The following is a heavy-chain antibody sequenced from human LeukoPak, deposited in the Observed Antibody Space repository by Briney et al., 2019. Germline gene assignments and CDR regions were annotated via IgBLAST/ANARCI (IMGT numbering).Heavy chain of an antibody. Sequence: ASVKVSCKASGGTFSSYAISWVRQAPGQGLEWMGRIIPILGIANYAQKFQGRVTITADKSTSTAYMELSSLRSEDTAVYYCARGRYCSGGSCYRWFDPWGQGTLVTVSS. CDR2: IIPILGIA. J-gene: IGHJ5*02. V-gene: IGHV1-69*04. CDR1: GGTFSSYA. D-gene: IGHD2-15*01. CDR3: ARGRYCSGGSCYRWFDP.